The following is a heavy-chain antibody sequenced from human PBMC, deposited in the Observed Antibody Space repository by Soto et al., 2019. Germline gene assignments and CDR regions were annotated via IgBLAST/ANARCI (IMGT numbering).Heavy chain of an antibody. CDR1: GYTFTGYY. CDR2: INPNSGGT. J-gene: IGHJ6*02. Sequence: EASVKVSCKASGYTFTGYYMHWVRQAPGQGLEWMGWINPNSGGTNYAQKFQGWVTMTRDTSISTAYMELSRLRSDDTAVYYCARGYCSGGSCYYGMDVWGQGTTVTVSS. D-gene: IGHD2-15*01. CDR3: ARGYCSGGSCYYGMDV. V-gene: IGHV1-2*04.